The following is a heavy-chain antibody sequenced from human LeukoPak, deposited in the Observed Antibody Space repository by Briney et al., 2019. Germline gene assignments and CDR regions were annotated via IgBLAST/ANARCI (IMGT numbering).Heavy chain of an antibody. CDR3: AKDRKLGPADYYFDY. V-gene: IGHV3-30*18. J-gene: IGHJ4*02. D-gene: IGHD7-27*01. Sequence: GGSLRLSCAASGLTFSRYGMHWVRQAPGKGLEWVAVISNDGSDKKYADSVKGRFTISRDNSKNTLYLQMNSLRAEDTAVYYCAKDRKLGPADYYFDYWGQGTLVTVSS. CDR2: ISNDGSDK. CDR1: GLTFSRYG.